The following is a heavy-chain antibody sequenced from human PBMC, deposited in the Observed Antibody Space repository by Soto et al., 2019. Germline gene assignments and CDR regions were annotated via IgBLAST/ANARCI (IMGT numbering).Heavy chain of an antibody. J-gene: IGHJ5*02. V-gene: IGHV3-53*01. D-gene: IGHD6-13*01. CDR3: ATAGYSSSWSP. CDR2: IYSGGST. Sequence: PWGSLRRSCAASGFTASSNYMIWVRKAPGKGLEWVSVIYSGGSTYYADSVKGRFTSSRDKSKNTLYLQMNSLRAEDTAVYYCATAGYSSSWSPWGQGTLVTVSS. CDR1: GFTASSNY.